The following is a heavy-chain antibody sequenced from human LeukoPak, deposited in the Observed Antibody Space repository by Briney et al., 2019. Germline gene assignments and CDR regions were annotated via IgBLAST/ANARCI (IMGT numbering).Heavy chain of an antibody. J-gene: IGHJ4*02. D-gene: IGHD3-3*01. CDR2: IYTRGST. CDR3: ARDRADFWSGYYSDY. Sequence: PSETLSLTCTVSGGSISSYYWSWIRQPAGKGLEWIGRIYTRGSTNYNPSLKRRVTMSVDTSKNQFYLKLSSVTAADTAVYYCARDRADFWSGYYSDYWGQGTLVTVSS. CDR1: GGSISSYY. V-gene: IGHV4-4*07.